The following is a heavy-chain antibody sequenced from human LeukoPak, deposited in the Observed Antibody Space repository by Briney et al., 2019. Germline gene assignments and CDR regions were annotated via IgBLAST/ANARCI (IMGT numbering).Heavy chain of an antibody. Sequence: GGSLRLSCAASGFTFSSYSMNWVRQAPGKGLEWVSSISSSSSYIYYAGSVKGRFTISRDNAKNSLYLQMNSLRAEDTAVYYCASGGYYDFWSGPGYWGQGTLVTVSS. CDR1: GFTFSSYS. J-gene: IGHJ4*02. V-gene: IGHV3-21*01. D-gene: IGHD3-3*01. CDR2: ISSSSSYI. CDR3: ASGGYYDFWSGPGY.